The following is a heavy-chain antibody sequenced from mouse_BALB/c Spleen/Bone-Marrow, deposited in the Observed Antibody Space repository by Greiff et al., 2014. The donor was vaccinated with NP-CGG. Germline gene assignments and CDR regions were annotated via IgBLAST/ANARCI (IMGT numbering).Heavy chain of an antibody. Sequence: EVQLQQSRTVLARPGASVKMSCKASGSTFTSYWMHWVKQRPGQGLEWIGATYPGNNDSRYNQKFNDKAKLTAVTSTNTAYMELSSLTYEDSAVYYCAGYGNYFFDYWGQGTTLTVSS. CDR3: AGYGNYFFDY. CDR1: GSTFTSYW. V-gene: IGHV1-5*01. CDR2: TYPGNNDS. J-gene: IGHJ2*01. D-gene: IGHD2-1*01.